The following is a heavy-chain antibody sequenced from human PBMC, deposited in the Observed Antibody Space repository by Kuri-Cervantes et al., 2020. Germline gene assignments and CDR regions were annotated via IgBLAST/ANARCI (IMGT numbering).Heavy chain of an antibody. CDR2: ISAYNGHT. D-gene: IGHD5-12*01. V-gene: IGHV1-18*01. Sequence: ASVKVSCKTSGYTFTSYGITWVRQAPGQGLEWMGWISAYNGHTNYAQKFQGRVTMTTDTSTSTAFMELRSLRSDDTAVYYCARASEWWIQWGDYWGQGTLVTVSS. CDR3: ARASEWWIQWGDY. J-gene: IGHJ4*02. CDR1: GYTFTSYG.